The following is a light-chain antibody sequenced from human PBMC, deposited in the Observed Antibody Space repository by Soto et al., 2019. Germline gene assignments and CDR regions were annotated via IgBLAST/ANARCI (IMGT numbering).Light chain of an antibody. CDR3: QQYGSAPYT. CDR1: QSFSSSF. CDR2: GAS. V-gene: IGKV3-20*01. J-gene: IGKJ2*01. Sequence: EIVLTQSPGTLSLSPGERATLSCRASQSFSSSFLAWYQQKPGQAPRLLIYGASSRATGIPDRFSGSGSGTDFTLNISRLEPEDFAVYYCQQYGSAPYTFGQGTKLEIK.